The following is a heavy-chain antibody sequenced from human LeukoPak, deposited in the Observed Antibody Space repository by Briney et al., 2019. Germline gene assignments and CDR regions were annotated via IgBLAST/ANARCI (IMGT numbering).Heavy chain of an antibody. CDR2: IYYSGST. V-gene: IGHV4-59*01. Sequence: SETLPLTCTVSGGSISSYYWSWIRQPPGKGLEWTGYIYYSGSTNYNPSLKSRVTISVDTSKNQFSLKLSSVTAADTAVYYCARALITMVRGIAFDIWGQGTMVTVSS. J-gene: IGHJ3*02. CDR1: GGSISSYY. D-gene: IGHD3-10*01. CDR3: ARALITMVRGIAFDI.